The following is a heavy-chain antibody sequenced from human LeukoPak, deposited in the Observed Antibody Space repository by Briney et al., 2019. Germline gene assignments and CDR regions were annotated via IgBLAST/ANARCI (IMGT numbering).Heavy chain of an antibody. CDR2: IYHSGST. V-gene: IGHV4-4*02. D-gene: IGHD3-22*01. CDR1: GGSISSSNW. Sequence: SGTLSLTCAVSGGSISSSNWWSWVRQPPGKGLEWIGEIYHSGSTNYNPSLKSRATISVDKSKNQFSLKLSSVTAADTAVYYCARVQAYDSSGYPTYYFDYWGQGTLVTVSS. J-gene: IGHJ4*02. CDR3: ARVQAYDSSGYPTYYFDY.